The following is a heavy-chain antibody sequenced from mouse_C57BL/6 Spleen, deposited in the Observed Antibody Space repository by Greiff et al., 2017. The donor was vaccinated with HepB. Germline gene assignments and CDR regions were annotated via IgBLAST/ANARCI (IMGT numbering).Heavy chain of an antibody. CDR1: GYTFTSYW. D-gene: IGHD2-3*01. V-gene: IGHV1-55*01. Sequence: QVQLKQSGAELVKPGASVKMSCKASGYTFTSYWITWVKQRPGQGLEWIGDIYPGSGSTNYNEKFKSKATLTVDTSSSTAYMQLSSLTSEDSAVYYCAIYDGYYVDYWGQGTTLTVSS. CDR3: AIYDGYYVDY. J-gene: IGHJ2*01. CDR2: IYPGSGST.